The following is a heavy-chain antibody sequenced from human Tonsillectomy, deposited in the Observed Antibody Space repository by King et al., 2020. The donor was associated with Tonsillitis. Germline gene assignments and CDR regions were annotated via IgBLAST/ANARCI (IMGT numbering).Heavy chain of an antibody. J-gene: IGHJ6*03. CDR3: AKDLAFCRGGSCYLNYLYYMDV. D-gene: IGHD2-15*01. V-gene: IGHV3-23*04. CDR1: GLSFSTFA. Sequence: VQLVESGGDLVQPGGSLRLYCAASGLSFSTFAMTWVRQAPGKGLEWVSTITGCGVITYYANSVKGRFTTSCANSKNTLYLQMHSRRADDTAIFYCAKDLAFCRGGSCYLNYLYYMDVWGKGTTVTVSS. CDR2: ITGCGVIT.